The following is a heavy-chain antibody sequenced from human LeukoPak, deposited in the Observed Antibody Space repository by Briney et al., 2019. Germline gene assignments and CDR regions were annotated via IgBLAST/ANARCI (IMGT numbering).Heavy chain of an antibody. CDR3: ARDPAFYCSGGSCYPY. CDR2: INPNSGDT. Sequence: GASVKVSCKASGYTFTGYYMHWVRQAPGQGLEWMGWINPNSGDTNYAQKFQGRATMTRDTSISTAYMELSRLRSDDTAVYYCARDPAFYCSGGSCYPYWGQGTLVTVSS. J-gene: IGHJ4*02. V-gene: IGHV1-2*02. CDR1: GYTFTGYY. D-gene: IGHD2-15*01.